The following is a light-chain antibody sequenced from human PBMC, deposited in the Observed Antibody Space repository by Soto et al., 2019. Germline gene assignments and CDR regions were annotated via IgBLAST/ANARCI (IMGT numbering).Light chain of an antibody. CDR3: QQYGSSPPYT. CDR1: RSVSSNY. Sequence: EIVLTQSPGTLSLSPGDRATLSCRARRSVSSNYLAWYQQKPGQAPRLVIYGASNRATGIPDRFSGSGSGTDFTLTINRPEPEDFAVYYCQQYGSSPPYTFGQGTKLDIK. CDR2: GAS. V-gene: IGKV3-20*01. J-gene: IGKJ2*01.